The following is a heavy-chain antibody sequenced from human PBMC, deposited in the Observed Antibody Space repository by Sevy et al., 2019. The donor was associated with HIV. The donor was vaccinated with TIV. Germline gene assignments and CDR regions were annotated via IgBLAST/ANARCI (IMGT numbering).Heavy chain of an antibody. J-gene: IGHJ4*02. CDR3: ARAYSSWFGTVNY. D-gene: IGHD6-13*01. CDR1: GFIFSTYS. CDR2: ISYDGNNK. Sequence: GGSLRLSCAASGFIFSTYSMHWVRQAPGKGLEWVAAISYDGNNKYYADSVKGRFTISRDNPKNTLFLQVNSLRPEDTAVYYCARAYSSWFGTVNYWGQGTLVTVSS. V-gene: IGHV3-30-3*01.